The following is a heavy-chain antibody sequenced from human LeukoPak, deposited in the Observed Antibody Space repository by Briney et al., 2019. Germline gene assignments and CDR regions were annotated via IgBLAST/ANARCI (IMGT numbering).Heavy chain of an antibody. CDR3: ARWIYGSGSSTND. CDR1: GGSFSGYY. Sequence: PSETLSLTCAVYGGSFSGYYWSWIRQPPGKGLEWVSGITGSGGSTYYAGSVKGRFTISRDNSKNTLYLQVNSLRAEDTAVYYCARWIYGSGSSTNDWGQGTLVTVSS. CDR2: ITGSGGST. D-gene: IGHD3-10*01. V-gene: IGHV3-23*01. J-gene: IGHJ4*02.